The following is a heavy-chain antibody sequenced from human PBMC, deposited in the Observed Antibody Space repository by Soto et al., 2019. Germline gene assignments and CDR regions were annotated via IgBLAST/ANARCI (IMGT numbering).Heavy chain of an antibody. V-gene: IGHV3-11*01. CDR2: ISSSATII. CDR3: ARAVKQWLVGGDYYYYMDV. D-gene: IGHD6-19*01. J-gene: IGHJ6*03. Sequence: QVQLVESGGGLVKPGGSLRLSCEASGFTLIDYSMTWIRQAPGKGLEWISYISSSATIIYYADSVKGRLTFSRDNAKTSLYLQMNSLRADDTAVYYCARAVKQWLVGGDYYYYMDVWGKGTTVTVSS. CDR1: GFTLIDYS.